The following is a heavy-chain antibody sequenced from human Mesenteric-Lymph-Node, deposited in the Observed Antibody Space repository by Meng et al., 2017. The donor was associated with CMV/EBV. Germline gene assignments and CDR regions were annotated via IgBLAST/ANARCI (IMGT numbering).Heavy chain of an antibody. Sequence: GESLKISCAASGFTFDDYGMSWVRQAPGKGLEWVSGINWNGGSTGYADSVKGRFTISRDNAKNSLYLQMNSLRAEDTALYYCARSRGRAAPPLYGMDVWGQGTTVTVSS. CDR1: GFTFDDYG. V-gene: IGHV3-20*04. CDR3: ARSRGRAAPPLYGMDV. J-gene: IGHJ6*02. CDR2: INWNGGST. D-gene: IGHD2-15*01.